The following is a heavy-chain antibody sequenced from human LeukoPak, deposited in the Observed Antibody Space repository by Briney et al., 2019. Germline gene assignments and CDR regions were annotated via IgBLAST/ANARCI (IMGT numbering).Heavy chain of an antibody. CDR3: ARAHSSYYYYYYMDV. D-gene: IGHD6-13*01. J-gene: IGHJ6*03. CDR2: INHSGST. Sequence: PSETLSLTCAVYGGSFSGYYWTWIRQPPGKGLEWIGEINHSGSTNYNPSLKSRVTISVDTSKNQFSLKLSSVTAADTAVYYCARAHSSYYYYYYMDVWGKGTTVTISS. CDR1: GGSFSGYY. V-gene: IGHV4-34*01.